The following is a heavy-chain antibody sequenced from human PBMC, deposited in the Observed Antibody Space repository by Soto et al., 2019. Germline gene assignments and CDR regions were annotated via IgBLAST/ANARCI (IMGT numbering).Heavy chain of an antibody. Sequence: SVKVSCKASGGTFSSYTISWVRQAPGQGLEWVGRIIPILGIANYAQKFQGRVTITADKSTSTAYMELSSLRSEDTAVYYCARDPLYCSSTSCPSPWGQGTLVTVSS. CDR1: GGTFSSYT. CDR2: IIPILGIA. D-gene: IGHD2-2*01. V-gene: IGHV1-69*04. J-gene: IGHJ5*02. CDR3: ARDPLYCSSTSCPSP.